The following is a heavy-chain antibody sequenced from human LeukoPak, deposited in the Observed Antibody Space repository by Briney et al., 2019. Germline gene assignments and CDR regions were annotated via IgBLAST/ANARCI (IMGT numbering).Heavy chain of an antibody. CDR2: INHSGST. J-gene: IGHJ1*01. CDR1: GGSFSGYY. Sequence: PSETLSLTCAVYGGSFSGYYWSWIRQPPGKGLEWIGEINHSGSTNYNPSLKSRVTISVDTSKNQFSLRLSSVTAADTAMYYCARDFQYWGQGTLVTVSS. CDR3: ARDFQY. V-gene: IGHV4-34*01.